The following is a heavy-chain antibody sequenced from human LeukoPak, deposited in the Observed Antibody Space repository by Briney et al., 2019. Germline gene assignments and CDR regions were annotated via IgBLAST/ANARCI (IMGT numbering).Heavy chain of an antibody. CDR1: GFTSSSYS. CDR3: ARDYVDSSGYYSMILPDI. V-gene: IGHV3-21*01. D-gene: IGHD3-22*01. J-gene: IGHJ3*02. CDR2: ISSSSSYI. Sequence: GGSLRLSSAASGFTSSSYSMNWVRQAPGKGLEWVSSISSSSSYIYYADSVKGRFTISRDNAKNSLYLQMNSLRAEDTAVYYCARDYVDSSGYYSMILPDIWGQGTMVTVSS.